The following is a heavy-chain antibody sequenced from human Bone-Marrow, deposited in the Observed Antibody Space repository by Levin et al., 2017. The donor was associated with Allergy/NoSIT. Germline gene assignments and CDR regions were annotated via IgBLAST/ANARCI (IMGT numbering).Heavy chain of an antibody. Sequence: SQTLSLTCTVSGGSISSGGYYWSWIRQHPGKGLEWIGYIYYSGSTYYNPSLKSRVTISVDTSKNQFSLKLSSVTAADTAVYYCASYWGESTRGRGLVIWAPGTGGFDIWGQGTMVTVSS. CDR1: GGSISSGGYY. D-gene: IGHD7-27*01. CDR3: ASYWGESTRGRGLVIWAPGTGGFDI. J-gene: IGHJ3*02. V-gene: IGHV4-31*03. CDR2: IYYSGST.